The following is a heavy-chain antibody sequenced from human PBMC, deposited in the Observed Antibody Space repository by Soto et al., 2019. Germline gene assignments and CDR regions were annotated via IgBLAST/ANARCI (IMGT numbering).Heavy chain of an antibody. V-gene: IGHV3-30*18. CDR2: ISYDGSNK. J-gene: IGHJ6*02. Sequence: QVHLVESGGGVVQPGRSLRLSCEASGFTFSSYGMHWVRQAPGKGLERVAVISYDGSNKYYADSVKGRFTISRDNSKNTLYLQMNSLRAEDTAVYYCAKEEKRVSGRDVWGQGTTVIVSS. CDR1: GFTFSSYG. CDR3: AKEEKRVSGRDV.